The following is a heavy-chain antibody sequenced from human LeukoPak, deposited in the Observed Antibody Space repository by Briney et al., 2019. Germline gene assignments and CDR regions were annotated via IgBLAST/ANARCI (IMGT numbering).Heavy chain of an antibody. V-gene: IGHV3-21*01. Sequence: GGSLRLSCAASGFTFSSYSMNWVRQAPGKGLEWVSSISSSSSYIYYADSVKGRFTISRDNAKNSLYLQMNSLRAEDTAVYYCARFAAGQMYYFDYWGQGTLVTVSS. CDR3: ARFAAGQMYYFDY. CDR1: GFTFSSYS. D-gene: IGHD3-10*01. CDR2: ISSSSSYI. J-gene: IGHJ4*02.